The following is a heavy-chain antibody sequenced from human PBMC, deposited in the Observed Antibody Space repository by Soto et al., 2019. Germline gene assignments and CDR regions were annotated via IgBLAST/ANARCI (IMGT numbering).Heavy chain of an antibody. D-gene: IGHD5-12*01. J-gene: IGHJ4*02. CDR1: GYGNTRYR. CDR2: ISAYNGNT. V-gene: IGHV1-18*01. Sequence: KVACKASGYGNTRYRISWRRQEKEQGLEWMGWISAYNGNTNYAQKLQGRVTMTTDTSTSTAYMELRSLRSDDTAVYYFARDFRGNSGYSGFDFWGQGTLVTGSS. CDR3: ARDFRGNSGYSGFDF.